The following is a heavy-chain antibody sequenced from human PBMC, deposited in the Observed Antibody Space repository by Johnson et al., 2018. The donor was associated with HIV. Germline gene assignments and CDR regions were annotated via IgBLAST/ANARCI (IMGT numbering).Heavy chain of an antibody. CDR2: INWNGGST. V-gene: IGHV3-20*04. CDR1: RFTFNDYG. D-gene: IGHD6-19*01. CDR3: AKGGGSCWSDAFDI. Sequence: MQLVESGGGLVQPGGSLRLSCAASRFTFNDYGMSWVRQAPGKGLEWVSGINWNGGSTGYADSVKGRFTISRDNSENTLYLQMNSLRAEDTAVYYCAKGGGSCWSDAFDIWGQGTMVTVSS. J-gene: IGHJ3*02.